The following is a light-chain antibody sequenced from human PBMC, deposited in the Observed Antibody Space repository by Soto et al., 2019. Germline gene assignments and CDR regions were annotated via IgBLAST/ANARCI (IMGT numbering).Light chain of an antibody. CDR1: GFNHWAGYD. V-gene: IGLV1-40*01. CDR3: QSYDSSLSGFYV. CDR2: GNS. J-gene: IGLJ1*01. Sequence: VLTPTPSVCGAPRQTVTISNPWCGFNHWAGYDVHWYQQLPGTAPKLLIYGNSNRPSGVPDRFSGSKSGTSASLAITGLQAEDEADYYCQSYDSSLSGFYVFGTGTKVTVL.